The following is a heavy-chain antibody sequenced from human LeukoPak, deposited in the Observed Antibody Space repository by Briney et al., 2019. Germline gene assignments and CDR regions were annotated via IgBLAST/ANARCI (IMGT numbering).Heavy chain of an antibody. CDR3: ARDSNYDFWSGYYTSPLDY. Sequence: GASVKVSCKASGGTFSSYAISWVRQAPGQGLEWMGGIIPIFGTANYAQKFQGRVTITTDESTSTAYMELSSLRSEGTAVYYCARDSNYDFWSGYYTSPLDYWGQGTLVTVSS. CDR1: GGTFSSYA. V-gene: IGHV1-69*05. D-gene: IGHD3-3*01. CDR2: IIPIFGTA. J-gene: IGHJ4*02.